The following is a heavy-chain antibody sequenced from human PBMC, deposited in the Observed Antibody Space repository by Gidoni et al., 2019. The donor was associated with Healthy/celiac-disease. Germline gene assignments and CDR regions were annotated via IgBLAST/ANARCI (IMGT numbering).Heavy chain of an antibody. CDR1: GFTFSSYA. D-gene: IGHD4-17*01. V-gene: IGHV3-23*01. CDR2: ISGSGGST. CDR3: AHDPTVTPYFDY. Sequence: EVQPLESGGGLGQPGGSLRPSWAASGFTFSSYAMSWVRQAPGKGLEWVSAISGSGGSTYYADSVKGRFTISRDNSKNTLYLQMNSLRAEDTAVYYCAHDPTVTPYFDYWGQGTLVTVSS. J-gene: IGHJ4*02.